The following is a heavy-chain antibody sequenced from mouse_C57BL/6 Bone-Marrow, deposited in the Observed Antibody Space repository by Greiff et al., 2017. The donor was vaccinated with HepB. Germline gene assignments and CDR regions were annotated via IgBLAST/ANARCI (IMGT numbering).Heavy chain of an antibody. J-gene: IGHJ2*01. D-gene: IGHD2-3*01. CDR1: GFTFSSYA. V-gene: IGHV5-4*01. CDR2: ISDGGSYT. Sequence: EVMLVESGGGLVKPGGSLKLSCAASGFTFSSYAMSWVRQTPEKRLEWVATISDGGSYTYYPDNVKGRFTISRDNAKNNLYLQMSHLKSEDTAMYYCARDSRWLPYYSDYWGQGTTLTVSS. CDR3: ARDSRWLPYYSDY.